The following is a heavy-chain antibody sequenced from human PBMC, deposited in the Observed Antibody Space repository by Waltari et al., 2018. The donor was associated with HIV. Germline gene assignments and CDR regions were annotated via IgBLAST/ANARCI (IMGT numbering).Heavy chain of an antibody. CDR1: GYTFTSYY. D-gene: IGHD3-22*01. Sequence: QVQLVQSGAEVKKPGASVKVSCKASGYTFTSYYMHWVRQAPGQGLAWMGIINPSGGSTSYAQKFQGRVTMTRDTSTSTVYMELSSLRSEDTAVYYCAGGRRSSGIDDAFDIWGQGTMVTVSS. J-gene: IGHJ3*02. V-gene: IGHV1-46*01. CDR2: INPSGGST. CDR3: AGGRRSSGIDDAFDI.